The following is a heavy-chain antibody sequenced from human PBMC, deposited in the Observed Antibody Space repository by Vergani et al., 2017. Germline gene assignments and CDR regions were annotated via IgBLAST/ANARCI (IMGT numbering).Heavy chain of an antibody. J-gene: IGHJ4*02. Sequence: QVQLVQSGAEVKKPGASVKVSCKASGYTFTSYYMHWVRQAPGQGLEWMGIINPSGGSTSYAQKFQGRVTMTRDTSTSTVYMELSSLRSEDTAVYYCARGPRAVAGTGDFDYWGQGTLVTVSS. D-gene: IGHD6-19*01. CDR1: GYTFTSYY. CDR3: ARGPRAVAGTGDFDY. CDR2: INPSGGST. V-gene: IGHV1-46*01.